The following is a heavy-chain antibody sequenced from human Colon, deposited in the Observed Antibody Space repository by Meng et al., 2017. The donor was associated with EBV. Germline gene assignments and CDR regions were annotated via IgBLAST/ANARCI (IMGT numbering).Heavy chain of an antibody. J-gene: IGHJ4*02. CDR3: XXDNXXTXXQGGGFGY. V-gene: IGHV4-4*02. Sequence: GPGVVPLSGPRSLSVAVSGGSISSVNWGSWVLQPPGKGLEWIGEIYRTGDANYNPSLNSRVSISMDKAKKHFSLILNSVTAAXXXXXYCXXDNXXTXXQGGGFGYWGPGTLVTVSX. CDR1: GGSISSVNW. CDR2: IYRTGDA. D-gene: IGHD3-16*01.